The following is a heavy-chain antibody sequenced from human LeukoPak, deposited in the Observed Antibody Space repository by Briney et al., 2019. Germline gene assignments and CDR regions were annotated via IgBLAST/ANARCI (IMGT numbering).Heavy chain of an antibody. CDR3: ARQGCSSTSCYKPPYYMDV. CDR2: IYPGDSDT. J-gene: IGHJ6*03. V-gene: IGHV5-51*01. D-gene: IGHD2-2*02. Sequence: GESLKISWKGSGYSFTSYWISWVRQMPGKGLEWMGIIYPGDSDTRYSPSFQGQVTISADKSISTAYLQWSSLKASDTAMYYCARQGCSSTSCYKPPYYMDVWGKGTTVTVSS. CDR1: GYSFTSYW.